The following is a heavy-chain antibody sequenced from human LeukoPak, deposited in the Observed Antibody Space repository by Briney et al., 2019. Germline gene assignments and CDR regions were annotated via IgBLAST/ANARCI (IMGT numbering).Heavy chain of an antibody. CDR2: INSDGSST. J-gene: IGHJ6*02. CDR3: ARVASGSGWLYGMDV. D-gene: IGHD6-19*01. Sequence: GGSLRLSCAASGFTFSSYWMHWVRQAPGKGLVWVSRINSDGSSTSYADSVKGRFTISRDNAKNTLYLQMNSLRAEDTAVYYCARVASGSGWLYGMDVWGQGTTVTVSS. CDR1: GFTFSSYW. V-gene: IGHV3-74*01.